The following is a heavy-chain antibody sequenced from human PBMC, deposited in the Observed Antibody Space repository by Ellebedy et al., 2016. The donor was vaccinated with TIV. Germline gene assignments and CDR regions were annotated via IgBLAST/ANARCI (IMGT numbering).Heavy chain of an antibody. V-gene: IGHV5-51*01. CDR2: IYPGDSDT. CDR1: GYSFTNYW. D-gene: IGHD6-19*01. Sequence: GESLKISCKGSGYSFTNYWISWVRQMPGKGLEWMGIIYPGDSDTRYSPSFQGQVTISADKSISTAYLQWNSLKASDTAMYYCVSASNRGWVAMAGMDYWGRGTLVTVSS. J-gene: IGHJ4*02. CDR3: VSASNRGWVAMAGMDY.